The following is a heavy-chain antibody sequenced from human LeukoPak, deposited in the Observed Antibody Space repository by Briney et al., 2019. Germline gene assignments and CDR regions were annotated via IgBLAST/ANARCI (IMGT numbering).Heavy chain of an antibody. CDR2: I. CDR3: ARSRGTKRAFDI. D-gene: IGHD3-16*01. V-gene: IGHV3-13*01. J-gene: IGHJ3*02. CDR1: GFTFSSYD. Sequence: GGSLRLSCAASGFTFSSYDMHWVRQATGKGLEWVSAIKGRFTISRENAKNSVYLQMNSLRAGDTAVYYCARSRGTKRAFDIWGQGTMVTVSS.